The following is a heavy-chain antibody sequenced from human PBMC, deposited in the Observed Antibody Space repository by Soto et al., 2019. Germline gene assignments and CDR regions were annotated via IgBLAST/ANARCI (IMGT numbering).Heavy chain of an antibody. Sequence: ASVKVSCKASGYTFTSYDINWVRQATGQGLEWMGWMNPNSGNTGYAQRFQGRVTMTRNTSISTAYMELSSLRSEDTAVYYCARGGDGYNGDGMDVWGQGTTVTVSS. CDR3: ARGGDGYNGDGMDV. J-gene: IGHJ6*02. CDR2: MNPNSGNT. V-gene: IGHV1-8*01. D-gene: IGHD5-12*01. CDR1: GYTFTSYD.